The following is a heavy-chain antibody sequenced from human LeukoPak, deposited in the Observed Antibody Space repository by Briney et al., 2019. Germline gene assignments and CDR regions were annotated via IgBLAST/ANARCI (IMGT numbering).Heavy chain of an antibody. V-gene: IGHV1-2*02. J-gene: IGHJ4*02. CDR2: INPNSGGT. CDR1: GYTFTCYY. CDR3: ARDGGQWLDGDYYFDY. Sequence: ASVKVSCKASGYTFTCYYMHWVRQAPGQGLEWMGWINPNSGGTNYAQKFQGRVTMTSDTSISTAYMELSRLRSDDTAVYYCARDGGQWLDGDYYFDYWGQGTLVTVSS. D-gene: IGHD6-19*01.